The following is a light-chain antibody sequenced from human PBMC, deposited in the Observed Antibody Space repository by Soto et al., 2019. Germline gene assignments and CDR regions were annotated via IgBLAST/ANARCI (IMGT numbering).Light chain of an antibody. Sequence: DIQMTQSPSSLSASVGDRVTISCRASQSISNYLNWFQHKPGKAPKLLIYAASSLQSGVPSRFSGSGSGTDFTLTISRLQPEDFATYYCQQSYNTPLTFGGGTKVDIK. CDR1: QSISNY. CDR2: AAS. CDR3: QQSYNTPLT. V-gene: IGKV1-39*01. J-gene: IGKJ4*01.